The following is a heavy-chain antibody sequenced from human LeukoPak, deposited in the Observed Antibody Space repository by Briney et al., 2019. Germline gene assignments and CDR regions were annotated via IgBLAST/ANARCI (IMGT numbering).Heavy chain of an antibody. Sequence: QPGGSLRLSCAASGFTFRNYWMGWARQAPGKGLEWVANIKPDGSEKYYVDSVKGRFTISRDNAKNSLNLQMSSLRAEDTAVYYCARDPTTSQGSDAFDIWGQGTRVTVSS. CDR1: GFTFRNYW. V-gene: IGHV3-7*01. D-gene: IGHD1-1*01. J-gene: IGHJ3*02. CDR3: ARDPTTSQGSDAFDI. CDR2: IKPDGSEK.